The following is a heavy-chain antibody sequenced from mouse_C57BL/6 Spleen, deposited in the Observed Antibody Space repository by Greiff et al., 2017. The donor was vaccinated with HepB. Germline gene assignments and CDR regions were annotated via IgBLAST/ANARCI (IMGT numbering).Heavy chain of an antibody. D-gene: IGHD2-12*01. CDR2: IHPNSGST. Sequence: QVQLQQPGAELVKPGASVKLSCKASGYTFTSYWMHWVKQRPGQGLEWIGMIHPNSGSTNYNEKFKSKATLTVDKSSSTAYMQLSSLTSEDSAVYYCANAYYTPYYAMDCWGQGTSVTVSS. CDR3: ANAYYTPYYAMDC. CDR1: GYTFTSYW. V-gene: IGHV1-64*01. J-gene: IGHJ4*01.